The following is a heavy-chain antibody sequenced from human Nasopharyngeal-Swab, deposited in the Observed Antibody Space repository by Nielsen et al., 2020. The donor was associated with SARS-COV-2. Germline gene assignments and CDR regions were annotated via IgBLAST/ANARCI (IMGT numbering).Heavy chain of an antibody. J-gene: IGHJ6*02. CDR3: ARWTLFWSGYSVPYYYYGMDV. V-gene: IGHV1-46*01. CDR1: GYTFTSYY. CDR2: INSSGGST. D-gene: IGHD3-3*01. Sequence: ASVKVSCKASGYTFTSYYMHWVRQAPGQGLEWMGIINSSGGSTSYAQKFQGRVTMTRDTSTSTVYMELSSLRSEDTAVYYCARWTLFWSGYSVPYYYYGMDVWGQGTTVTVSS.